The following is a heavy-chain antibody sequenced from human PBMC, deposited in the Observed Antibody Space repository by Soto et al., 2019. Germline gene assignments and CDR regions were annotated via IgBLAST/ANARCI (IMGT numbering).Heavy chain of an antibody. CDR2: IYYSGST. D-gene: IGHD2-2*03. Sequence: PSETLSLTCNVTGDSIKTHYWSWIRQPPGKGLEWIGYIYYSGSTLYNPSLKRRVTISVDTAKNQFSLRLNSLTAADTAVYYRASGWMAAFDTWGQGTLVTVSS. V-gene: IGHV4-59*11. CDR3: ASGWMAAFDT. J-gene: IGHJ5*02. CDR1: GDSIKTHY.